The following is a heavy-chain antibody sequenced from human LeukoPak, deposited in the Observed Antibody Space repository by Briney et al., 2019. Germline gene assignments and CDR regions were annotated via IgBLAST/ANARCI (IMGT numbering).Heavy chain of an antibody. D-gene: IGHD2-2*01. CDR1: GYSFSKYW. V-gene: IGHV5-51*03. J-gene: IGHJ4*02. Sequence: KPGESLKTSRKVSGYSFSKYWTAWVRQLAGRGLEWMGVIYPGVSDTRYSPSFQGQVTISADKSISTAYQQWSSLKASDIAMYYCARASGIVVVPSAYGGYFDYWGQGTLVTVSS. CDR2: IYPGVSDT. CDR3: ARASGIVVVPSAYGGYFDY.